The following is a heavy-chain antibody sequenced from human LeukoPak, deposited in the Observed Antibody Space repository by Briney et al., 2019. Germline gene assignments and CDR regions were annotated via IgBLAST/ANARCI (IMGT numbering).Heavy chain of an antibody. CDR3: ARQLNYYDSSGYYFGGAFDI. Sequence: SETLSLTCTVSGGSISSHYWSWIRQPPGKGLEWIGYIYYSGSTNYNPSLKSRLTMSVDTSKNQFSLKLSSVTAAHTAVYYCARQLNYYDSSGYYFGGAFDIWGQGTMVTVSS. CDR1: GGSISSHY. CDR2: IYYSGST. D-gene: IGHD3-22*01. J-gene: IGHJ3*02. V-gene: IGHV4-59*11.